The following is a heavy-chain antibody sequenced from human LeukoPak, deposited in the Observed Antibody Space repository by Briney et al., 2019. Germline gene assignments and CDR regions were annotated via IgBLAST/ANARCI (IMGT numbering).Heavy chain of an antibody. Sequence: ASVKVSCKASGGTFSSYAISWVRQAPGQGLEWMGWINPNSGGTNYAQKFQGRVTMTRDTSISTAYMELSRLRSDDTAVYYCARVFYSSGWYDLDYWGQGTLVTVSS. D-gene: IGHD6-19*01. CDR2: INPNSGGT. J-gene: IGHJ4*02. V-gene: IGHV1-2*02. CDR3: ARVFYSSGWYDLDY. CDR1: GGTFSSYA.